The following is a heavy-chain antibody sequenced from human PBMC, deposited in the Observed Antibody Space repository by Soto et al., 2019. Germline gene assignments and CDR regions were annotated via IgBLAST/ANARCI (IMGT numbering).Heavy chain of an antibody. J-gene: IGHJ5*02. D-gene: IGHD3-10*01. CDR1: GDSIRIDDSF. Sequence: QVRLLESGPEMVKPSGTLSLTCTVSGDSIRIDDSFWGWIRRPPGQGLEWVGTISHKGDTFYNPPLKSLLTMSLDESNNPFSVRRTYVVSAHAGVYFFAEQVRGPLPHYGWLSVLISLGQGTQVTVSS. CDR3: AEQVRGPLPHYGWLSVLIS. V-gene: IGHV4-39*01. CDR2: ISHKGDT.